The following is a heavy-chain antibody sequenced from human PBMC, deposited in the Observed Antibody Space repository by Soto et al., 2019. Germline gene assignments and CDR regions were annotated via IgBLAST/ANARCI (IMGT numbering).Heavy chain of an antibody. CDR2: ISAYNGNT. CDR3: ARDRHLTYYDFWSGYRKAFDAFDI. D-gene: IGHD3-3*01. Sequence: ASVKVSCKASGYTFTSYGISWVRQAPGQGLEWMGWISAYNGNTNYAQKLQGRVTMTTDTSTSTAYMGLRSLRSDDTAVYYCARDRHLTYYDFWSGYRKAFDAFDIWGQGTMVTVSS. CDR1: GYTFTSYG. J-gene: IGHJ3*02. V-gene: IGHV1-18*01.